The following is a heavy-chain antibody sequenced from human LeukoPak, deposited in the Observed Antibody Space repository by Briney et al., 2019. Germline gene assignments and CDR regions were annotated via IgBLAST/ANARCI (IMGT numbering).Heavy chain of an antibody. CDR1: GYSFTSYW. Sequence: GESLEISCKGSGYSFTSYWIGWVRQMPGKGLEWMGIIYPGDSDTRYSPSFQGQVTISADKSTSTAYLQWSSLKASDTAMYYCARQKYSSSWYVWFDPWGQGTLVTVSS. CDR3: ARQKYSSSWYVWFDP. CDR2: IYPGDSDT. D-gene: IGHD6-13*01. J-gene: IGHJ5*02. V-gene: IGHV5-51*01.